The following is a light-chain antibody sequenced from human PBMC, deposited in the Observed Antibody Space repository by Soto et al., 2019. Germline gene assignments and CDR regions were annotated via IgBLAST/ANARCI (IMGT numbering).Light chain of an antibody. J-gene: IGKJ4*01. CDR2: GAA. V-gene: IGKV3-15*01. CDR3: QQYNNWPLT. Sequence: IVMTQSPATLSPSPGEKATLSCRASQSVSSTLAWYQQKPGQAPRLLIYGAATRATGIPARFSGSGSGTEFTLTISSLQSEDFAVYYCQQYNNWPLTFGGGTKV. CDR1: QSVSST.